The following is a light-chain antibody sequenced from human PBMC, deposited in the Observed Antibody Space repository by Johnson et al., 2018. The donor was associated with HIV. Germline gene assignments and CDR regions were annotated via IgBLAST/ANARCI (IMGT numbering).Light chain of an antibody. CDR2: DNN. V-gene: IGLV1-51*01. Sequence: QSVLTQPPSVSAAPGQKVTISCSGSSSNIENNYISWYQQLPHTAPRLLIYDNNKRPSGIPDRFSGSKSGTSATLGITGLQTGDEADYYCGTWDSSLSAYVFGTGTKVTVL. J-gene: IGLJ1*01. CDR3: GTWDSSLSAYV. CDR1: SSNIENNY.